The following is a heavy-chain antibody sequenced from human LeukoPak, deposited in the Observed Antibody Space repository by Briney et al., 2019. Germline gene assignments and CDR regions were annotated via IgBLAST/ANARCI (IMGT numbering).Heavy chain of an antibody. D-gene: IGHD6-19*01. V-gene: IGHV3-64*01. CDR1: GFTLSSYS. CDR3: ARVDSGSACAS. CDR2: ISKNGRNT. Sequence: PGGSLRLSCAASGFTLSSYSMRWVRQAPGKGLEFVSAISKNGRNTYYGNSMKGRFTISRGISKNTLYLQMGSLRPEDMAVYYCARVDSGSACASWGQGILVTVSS. J-gene: IGHJ1*01.